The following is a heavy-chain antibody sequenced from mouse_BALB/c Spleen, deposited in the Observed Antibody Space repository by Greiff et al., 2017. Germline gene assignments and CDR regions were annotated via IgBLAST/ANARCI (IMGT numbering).Heavy chain of an antibody. V-gene: IGHV2-2*02. CDR1: GFSLTSYG. Sequence: VQLQQSGPGLVQPSQSLSITCTVSGFSLTSYGVHWVRQSPGKGLEWLGVIWSGGSTDYNAAFISRLSISKDNSKSQVFFKMNSLQANDTAIYYCARVYYGSREGYYFDYWGQGTTLTVSS. CDR3: ARVYYGSREGYYFDY. J-gene: IGHJ2*01. D-gene: IGHD1-1*01. CDR2: IWSGGST.